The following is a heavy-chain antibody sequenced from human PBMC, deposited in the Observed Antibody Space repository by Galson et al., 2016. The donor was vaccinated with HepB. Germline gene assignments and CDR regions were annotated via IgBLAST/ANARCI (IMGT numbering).Heavy chain of an antibody. V-gene: IGHV3-53*01. J-gene: IGHJ5*01. CDR3: ARDPGRIAAAGHLDS. CDR1: GFIVSSHY. D-gene: IGHD6-13*01. CDR2: IYSGGAT. Sequence: SLRLSCAGSGFIVSSHYMNWVRQPPGKGLEWVAIIYSGGATYYADSVKGRFTIARDNPKNTVYLQMNSLRVEDTAAYYCARDPGRIAAAGHLDSWGQGTLVTVSS.